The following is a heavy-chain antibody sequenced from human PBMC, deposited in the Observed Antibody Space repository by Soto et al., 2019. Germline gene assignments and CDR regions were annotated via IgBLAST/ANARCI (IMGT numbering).Heavy chain of an antibody. CDR2: IYPADSDT. J-gene: IGHJ6*02. Sequence: GESLKISCKGSGYSFPSDWIGWVRQMPGKGLEWMGSIYPADSDTRYSPAFQGQVTISADKSIRTAYPQWSSLKASDTATYYCARIPHSTTSYYDHNFGMDVWGQGTTVTV. D-gene: IGHD2-2*01. CDR1: GYSFPSDW. V-gene: IGHV5-51*01. CDR3: ARIPHSTTSYYDHNFGMDV.